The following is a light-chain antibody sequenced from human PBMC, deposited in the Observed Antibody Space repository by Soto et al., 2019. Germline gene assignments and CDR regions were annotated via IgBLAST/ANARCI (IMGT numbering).Light chain of an antibody. J-gene: IGKJ1*01. CDR3: QQYNDWPPT. CDR1: QGVRGN. CDR2: VTS. V-gene: IGKV3-15*01. Sequence: EMLMTQSPATVSVSPGERATLSCRASQGVRGNLAWYQQKPGQAPRLLIYVTSTRAAGVPARFSGSASGTEFTLTISSLQSEDFAVYYCQQYNDWPPTFGQGTKVDIK.